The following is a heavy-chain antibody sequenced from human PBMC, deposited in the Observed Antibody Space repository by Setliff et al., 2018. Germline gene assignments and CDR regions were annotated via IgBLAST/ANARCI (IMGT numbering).Heavy chain of an antibody. D-gene: IGHD6-19*01. J-gene: IGHJ6*03. CDR3: ARASSGWYSAYYYMDV. Sequence: PSETLSLTCAVSGVSVNSLTWWSWVRQSPGKGLEWIGHIYHDGNTKSYPSVHFNQSLKSRVTMSVDKSKNHFSLELTSVTAADTAVYYCARASSGWYSAYYYMDVWGKGATVTVSS. V-gene: IGHV4-4*02. CDR2: IYHDGNT. CDR1: GVSVNSLTW.